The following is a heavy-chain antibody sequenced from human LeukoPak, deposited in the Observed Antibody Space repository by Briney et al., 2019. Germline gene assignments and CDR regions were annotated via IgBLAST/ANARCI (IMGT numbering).Heavy chain of an antibody. CDR3: ARDLGYDFWSGYYTSYDY. V-gene: IGHV3-74*01. J-gene: IGHJ4*02. Sequence: GGSLRLSCAASGFTSSSYWMHWVRQAPGKGLVWVSRINSDGSSTSYADSVKGRFTISRDNAKNTLYLQMNSLRAEDTAVYYCARDLGYDFWSGYYTSYDYWGQGTLVTVSS. CDR2: INSDGSST. D-gene: IGHD3-3*01. CDR1: GFTSSSYW.